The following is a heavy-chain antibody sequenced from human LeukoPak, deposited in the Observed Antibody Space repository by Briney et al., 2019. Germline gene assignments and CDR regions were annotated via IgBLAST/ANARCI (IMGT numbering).Heavy chain of an antibody. D-gene: IGHD2-8*01. V-gene: IGHV3-30*04. CDR1: GFTFSSYA. Sequence: GGSLRLSCAASGFTFSSYAMHWVRQAPGKGLEWVALISYDGSNKYYADSVKGRFTISRDNSKDTLYLQMDSLRAEDTAVYYCARHGPRGSGKYYFDYWGQGTLVTVSS. CDR2: ISYDGSNK. CDR3: ARHGPRGSGKYYFDY. J-gene: IGHJ4*02.